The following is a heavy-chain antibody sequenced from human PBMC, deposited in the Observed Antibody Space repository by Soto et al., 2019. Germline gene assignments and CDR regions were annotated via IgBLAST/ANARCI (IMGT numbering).Heavy chain of an antibody. D-gene: IGHD6-19*01. CDR1: GYTLTELS. CDR2: FDPEDGET. CDR3: ATVEGSGWPHFDY. J-gene: IGHJ4*02. V-gene: IGHV1-24*01. Sequence: ASVKVSRKVSGYTLTELSMHWVRQTPEKGLEWMGGFDPEDGETFYAQKFQGTVTMNEDTSTDTAYMELSSLRSEDTAVYYCATVEGSGWPHFDYWGPGTLVTVSS.